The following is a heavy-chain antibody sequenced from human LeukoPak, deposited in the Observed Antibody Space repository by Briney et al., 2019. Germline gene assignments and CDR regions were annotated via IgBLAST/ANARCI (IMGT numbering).Heavy chain of an antibody. CDR1: GVSFSGYY. CDR3: ARGDDSSGYYNWFDP. J-gene: IGHJ5*02. D-gene: IGHD3-22*01. CDR2: IYYTGST. Sequence: PSETLSLTCAVYGVSFSGYYWGWIRQPPGKGLEWIGSIYYTGSTFYNPSLKSRVTISVDTSKDQLSLKLGSVTAADAAVYYCARGDDSSGYYNWFDPWGQGTLVTVSS. V-gene: IGHV4-34*01.